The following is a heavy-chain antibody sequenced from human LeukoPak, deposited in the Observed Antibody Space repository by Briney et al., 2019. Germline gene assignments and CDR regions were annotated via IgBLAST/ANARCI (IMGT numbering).Heavy chain of an antibody. Sequence: ASVKVSCKTSGYPFSNYYIHWVRQAPGQGLEWMGIINPRGGSTNYAQNFQGRVTMTSDTSTSTVYMEVNSLTSDDTALYFCARDATQYLLPTDYWGQGTLVTVSS. D-gene: IGHD2-15*01. CDR3: ARDATQYLLPTDY. J-gene: IGHJ4*02. V-gene: IGHV1-46*01. CDR1: GYPFSNYY. CDR2: INPRGGST.